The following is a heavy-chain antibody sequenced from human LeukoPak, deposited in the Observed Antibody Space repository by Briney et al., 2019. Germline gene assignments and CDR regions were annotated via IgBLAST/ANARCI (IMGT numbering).Heavy chain of an antibody. CDR3: ARERWELSSYYFGY. D-gene: IGHD1-26*01. V-gene: IGHV3-7*01. CDR2: IKQDGSEK. Sequence: GGSLRLSCAASGFTFSSYWMSWVRQAPGKGLEWVANIKQDGSEKYYEDSVKGRFTIPRDNAKNSLYLQMNSLRAEDTAVYYCARERWELSSYYFGYWGQGTLVTVSS. CDR1: GFTFSSYW. J-gene: IGHJ4*02.